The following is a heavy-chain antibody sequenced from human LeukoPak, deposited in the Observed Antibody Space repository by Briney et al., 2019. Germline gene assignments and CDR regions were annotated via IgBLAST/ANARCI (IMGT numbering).Heavy chain of an antibody. Sequence: SVKVSCKASGGTFSSYAISWVRQAPGQGLEWMGGIIPIFGTANYAQKFQGRVTITADESTSTAYMELSSLRSEDTAVYYCARRHYYDSSGYYHAIYDAFDIWGQGTLVTVSS. V-gene: IGHV1-69*13. J-gene: IGHJ3*02. D-gene: IGHD3-22*01. CDR1: GGTFSSYA. CDR2: IIPIFGTA. CDR3: ARRHYYDSSGYYHAIYDAFDI.